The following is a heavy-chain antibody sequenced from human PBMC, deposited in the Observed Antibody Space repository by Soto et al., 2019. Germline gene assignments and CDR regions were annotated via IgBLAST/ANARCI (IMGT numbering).Heavy chain of an antibody. CDR1: GFTFSDYY. CDR3: ARTDYGDYFDY. V-gene: IGHV3-11*06. Sequence: QVQLVESGGGLVKPGGSLRLSCAASGFTFSDYYMSWIRQAPGKGLEWVSYISSSSSYTNYADSVKGRFTISRDNAKNSLFLQMNRLRAGDTAVYYCARTDYGDYFDYWGQGTLVTVSS. CDR2: ISSSSSYT. J-gene: IGHJ4*02. D-gene: IGHD4-17*01.